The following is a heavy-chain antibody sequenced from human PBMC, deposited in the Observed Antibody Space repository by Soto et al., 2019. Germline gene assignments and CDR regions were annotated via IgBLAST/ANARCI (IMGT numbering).Heavy chain of an antibody. CDR2: ISSSSSYI. CDR3: ARDGYYYDSSGYSQNYYYYGMDV. Sequence: PGGSLRLSCAASGFTFSSYSMNWVRQAPGKGLEWVSSISSSSSYIYYADSVKGRFTISRDNAKNSLYLQMNSLRAEDTAVYYCARDGYYYDSSGYSQNYYYYGMDVWGQGTTVTVSS. D-gene: IGHD3-22*01. J-gene: IGHJ6*02. CDR1: GFTFSSYS. V-gene: IGHV3-21*01.